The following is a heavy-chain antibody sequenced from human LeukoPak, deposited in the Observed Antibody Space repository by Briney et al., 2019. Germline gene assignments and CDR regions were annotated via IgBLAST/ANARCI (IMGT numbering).Heavy chain of an antibody. D-gene: IGHD5-12*01. V-gene: IGHV1-69*01. CDR3: GRVPLDRYSFVSSGYPLNY. CDR1: GGTFSSYA. J-gene: IGHJ4*02. CDR2: IIPIFGTA. Sequence: GSSVKVSCKASGGTFSSYAISWVRQAPGQGLEWMGGIIPIFGTANYAQKFQGRVTITADESTSTAYMELSSLRSGDTAVNYCGRVPLDRYSFVSSGYPLNYWGGGTLVPVSS.